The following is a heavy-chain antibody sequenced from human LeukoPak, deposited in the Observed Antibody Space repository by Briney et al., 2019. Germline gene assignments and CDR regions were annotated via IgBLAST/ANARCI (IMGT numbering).Heavy chain of an antibody. CDR3: PRDPNGDYKGAFDM. V-gene: IGHV3-23*01. D-gene: IGHD4-17*01. CDR1: GFTHRSYA. CDR2: NRGGGGNA. J-gene: IGHJ3*02. Sequence: GGSLRLSCTASGFTHRSYAMMWVRHAPGKGPEWVSANRGGGGNAFYADPVKGRFTISRDNSNYTLVFKMNSLRADDTAVYYCPRDPNGDYKGAFDMWGPGTMVTVS.